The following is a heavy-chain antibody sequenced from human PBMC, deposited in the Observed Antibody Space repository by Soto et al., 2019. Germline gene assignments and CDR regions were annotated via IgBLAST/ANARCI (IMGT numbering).Heavy chain of an antibody. CDR2: IKQDGSEK. CDR3: ARAVDYGDYPLPDY. J-gene: IGHJ4*02. D-gene: IGHD4-17*01. Sequence: GGSLRLSCAASGFTFSSYWMSWVRQAPGKGLEWVANIKQDGSEKYYVDSVKGRFTISRDNAKNSLYLQMNSLRAEDTAVYYCARAVDYGDYPLPDYWGQGTLVTVSS. V-gene: IGHV3-7*01. CDR1: GFTFSSYW.